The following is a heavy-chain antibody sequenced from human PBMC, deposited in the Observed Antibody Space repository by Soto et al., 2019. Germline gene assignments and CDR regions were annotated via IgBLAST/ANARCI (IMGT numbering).Heavy chain of an antibody. CDR2: INHSGST. Sequence: SETLSLTCAVYGGSFSGYYWSWIRQPPGKGLEWIGEINHSGSTNYNPSLKSRVTISVDTSKNQFSLKLSSVTAADTAVYYCARAIVQVVAAIERPLYSPNWFDPWGQGTLVTVSS. D-gene: IGHD2-15*01. CDR1: GGSFSGYY. CDR3: ARAIVQVVAAIERPLYSPNWFDP. J-gene: IGHJ5*02. V-gene: IGHV4-34*01.